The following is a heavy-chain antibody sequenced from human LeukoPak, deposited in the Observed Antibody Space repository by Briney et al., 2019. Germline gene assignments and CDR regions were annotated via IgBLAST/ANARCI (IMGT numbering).Heavy chain of an antibody. CDR2: ISSSGST. CDR3: ARVRVLYCSSTSCYRWFDP. Sequence: PSQTLSLTCTVSGDSISSGDYYWSWIRQPAGKGLEWIGRISSSGSTNYNPSLKSRVTISVDTSKNQFSLKLSSVTAADTAVYYCARVRVLYCSSTSCYRWFDPWGQGTLVTVSS. CDR1: GDSISSGDYY. V-gene: IGHV4-61*02. D-gene: IGHD2-2*01. J-gene: IGHJ5*02.